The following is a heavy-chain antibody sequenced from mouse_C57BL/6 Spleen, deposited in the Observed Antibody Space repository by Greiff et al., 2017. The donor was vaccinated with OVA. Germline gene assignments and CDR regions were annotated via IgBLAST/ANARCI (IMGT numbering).Heavy chain of an antibody. Sequence: EVQLQESGAELVRPGASVKLSCTASGFNIKDYYMHWVTQRPEQGLEWIGRIDPEDGDTEYAPKFQGKATMTADPSSNTAYLQLSSLTSEDTAVYYCTTRLLSIFDYWGQGTTLTVSS. CDR3: TTRLLSIFDY. D-gene: IGHD2-10*01. CDR2: IDPEDGDT. J-gene: IGHJ2*01. V-gene: IGHV14-1*01. CDR1: GFNIKDYY.